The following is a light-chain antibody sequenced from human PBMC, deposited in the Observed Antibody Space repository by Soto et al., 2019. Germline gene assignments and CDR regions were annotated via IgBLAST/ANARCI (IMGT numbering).Light chain of an antibody. V-gene: IGLV6-57*01. CDR1: SGSIASKY. CDR3: QSYDNNNVV. J-gene: IGLJ2*01. CDR2: DDN. Sequence: NFMLTQPHSVSESPGKTVTISCTRSSGSIASKYVQWYQQRPGSSPILVIYDDNQRPSGVPDRVSGSIDSSSNSASLTISGLKTKDEADYYCQSYDNNNVVFGGGTKLTVL.